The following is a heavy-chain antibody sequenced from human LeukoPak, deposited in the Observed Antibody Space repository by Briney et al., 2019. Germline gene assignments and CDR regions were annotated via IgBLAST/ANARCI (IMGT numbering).Heavy chain of an antibody. Sequence: SETLSLTCTVSGGSISSYYWGWIRQPPGKGLEWIGYIYYSGSTNYNPSLKSRVTISVDTSKNQFSLKLSSVTAADTAVYYCARLLTYYYDSSGYYGTHAFDIWGQGTMVTVSS. V-gene: IGHV4-59*08. CDR3: ARLLTYYYDSSGYYGTHAFDI. D-gene: IGHD3-22*01. J-gene: IGHJ3*02. CDR1: GGSISSYY. CDR2: IYYSGST.